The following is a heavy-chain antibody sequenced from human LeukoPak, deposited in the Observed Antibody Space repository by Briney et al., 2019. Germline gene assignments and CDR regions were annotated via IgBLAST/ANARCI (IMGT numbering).Heavy chain of an antibody. CDR3: AKLLGSAAGDSDY. V-gene: IGHV3-30*18. CDR1: GGTFSSYA. D-gene: IGHD6-13*01. CDR2: ISYDGSNK. Sequence: SCKASGGTFSSYAISWVRQAPGKGLEWVAVISYDGSNKYYADSVKGRFTISRDNSKNTLYLQMNSLRAEDTAVYYCAKLLGSAAGDSDYWGQGTLVTVSS. J-gene: IGHJ4*02.